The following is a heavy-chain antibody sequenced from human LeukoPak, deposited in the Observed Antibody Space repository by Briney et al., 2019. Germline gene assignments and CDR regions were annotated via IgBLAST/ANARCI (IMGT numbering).Heavy chain of an antibody. CDR3: ARDPLRYLRVGHYDY. D-gene: IGHD3-9*01. V-gene: IGHV3-21*01. CDR1: GFTFSTSA. CDR2: IDYDSSHI. J-gene: IGHJ4*02. Sequence: AGGSLRLSCAASGFTFSTSAMNWVRQVPGKGLEWASSIDYDSSHIYYAASVRGRFTISRDNARNSVYLRMNSLRVEDTAVYYCARDPLRYLRVGHYDYWGQGTLVAVSS.